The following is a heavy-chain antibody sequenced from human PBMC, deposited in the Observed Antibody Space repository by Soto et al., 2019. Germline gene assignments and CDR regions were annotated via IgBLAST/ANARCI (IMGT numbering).Heavy chain of an antibody. J-gene: IGHJ6*02. CDR2: TYYWSKWYN. V-gene: IGHV6-1*01. CDR1: VDSVSSNCAA. D-gene: IGHD3-3*01. Sequence: SHTLSLTCAISVDSVSSNCAAWTWSRQSPSRGLEWLGRTYYWSKWYNDYAVSVKSSLTINQDTSTNQFSPHLISVTPEDSAVYYCARTGNFWSGYPSYNYCMDVWGQGTTVTVSS. CDR3: ARTGNFWSGYPSYNYCMDV.